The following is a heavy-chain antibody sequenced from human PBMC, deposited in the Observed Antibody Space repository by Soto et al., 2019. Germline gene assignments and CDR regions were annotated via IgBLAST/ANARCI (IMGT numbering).Heavy chain of an antibody. J-gene: IGHJ4*02. Sequence: QVQLVQSGAEVKKPGASVKVSCKASGYTFTTYAMHWVRQAPGQRLEWMGWINAGNGDTQSSQNFQGRVTITRDTSASTAYMELSSLRSEDTAVYYCARGGSSGWPFDLWGQGTLVTVSS. CDR3: ARGGSSGWPFDL. CDR1: GYTFTTYA. D-gene: IGHD6-19*01. V-gene: IGHV1-3*01. CDR2: INAGNGDT.